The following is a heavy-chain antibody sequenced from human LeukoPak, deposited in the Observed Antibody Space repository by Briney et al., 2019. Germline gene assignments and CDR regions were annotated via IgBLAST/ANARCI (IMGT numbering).Heavy chain of an antibody. V-gene: IGHV3-53*01. D-gene: IGHD5-12*01. CDR2: IYSGGST. CDR3: AREQSGWLFDY. J-gene: IGHJ4*02. CDR1: GFTVSSNY. Sequence: GGSLRLSCAASGFTVSSNYMSWVRQAPGKGLGWVSVIYSGGSTYYADSVKGRFTISRDNAKNTLYLQMNSLRAEDTAVYYCAREQSGWLFDYWGRGTLVTVSS.